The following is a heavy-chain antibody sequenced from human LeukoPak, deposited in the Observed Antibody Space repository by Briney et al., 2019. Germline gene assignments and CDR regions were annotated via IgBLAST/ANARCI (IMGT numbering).Heavy chain of an antibody. Sequence: ASLKVSCKASGYTFTGDFMHWVRQAPGQGLEWMGVINPSGGSTSFAQKFQARLTMTRDTSTSTVYMELSGLSSEDTAVYYCAREIFVVPSAMGFDPWGQGTLVTVSS. V-gene: IGHV1-46*01. CDR3: AREIFVVPSAMGFDP. CDR1: GYTFTGDF. CDR2: INPSGGST. J-gene: IGHJ5*02. D-gene: IGHD2-2*01.